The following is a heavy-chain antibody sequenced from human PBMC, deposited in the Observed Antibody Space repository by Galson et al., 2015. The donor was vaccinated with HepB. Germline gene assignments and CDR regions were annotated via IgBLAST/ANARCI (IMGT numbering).Heavy chain of an antibody. CDR3: ARRMSLVRGNIMRPDYYYGMDV. CDR2: INPDGSEK. J-gene: IGHJ6*02. D-gene: IGHD3-10*01. V-gene: IGHV3-7*03. Sequence: SLRLSCAASEFTFSSYWMNWVRQAPGKGLAWVANINPDGSEKYYGASLTGRFIISRDNDKQSLSLQMDRLRAEDTAVYYCARRMSLVRGNIMRPDYYYGMDVWGQGTTVTVAS. CDR1: EFTFSSYW.